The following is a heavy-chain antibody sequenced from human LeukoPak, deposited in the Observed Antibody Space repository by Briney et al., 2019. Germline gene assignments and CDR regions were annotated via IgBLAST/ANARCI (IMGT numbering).Heavy chain of an antibody. J-gene: IGHJ4*02. Sequence: GGSLRLSCAASGFTFNKAWMGWVRLAPGKGLEWVGRIKNKGDGGTTDYAAPVKGRFTVSRDDSKSTLYLQMNSLKTEDTAVYYCTTSGTPFEYWGQGTLVTVSS. D-gene: IGHD3-10*01. CDR1: GFTFNKAW. CDR2: IKNKGDGGTT. V-gene: IGHV3-15*01. CDR3: TTSGTPFEY.